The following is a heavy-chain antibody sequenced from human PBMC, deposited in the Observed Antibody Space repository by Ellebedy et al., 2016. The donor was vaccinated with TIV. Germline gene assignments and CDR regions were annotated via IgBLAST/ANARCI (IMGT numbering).Heavy chain of an antibody. D-gene: IGHD7-27*01. J-gene: IGHJ3*02. CDR3: ARAPPPRGDRSADAFDI. CDR2: IIPILDIA. Sequence: AASVKVSCKASGGPFSSYAISWVRQAPGQGLEWMGRIIPILDIANYAQNFQGRVTITADKSTSTAYMELSSLRSEDTAVYYCARAPPPRGDRSADAFDIWGQGTMVTVSS. CDR1: GGPFSSYA. V-gene: IGHV1-69*04.